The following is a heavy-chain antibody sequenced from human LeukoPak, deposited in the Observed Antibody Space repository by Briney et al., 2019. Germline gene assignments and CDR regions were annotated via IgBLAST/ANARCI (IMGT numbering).Heavy chain of an antibody. Sequence: GGSLRLSCAASGFTFRSYAMHWVRQAPGKGLEYVSVISSNGGSTYYANSVKGRFTISRDNSKNTLYLQMGSLRAEDMAVYYCARGGLLWFGELSGYWGQGTLVTVSS. D-gene: IGHD3-10*01. CDR2: ISSNGGST. J-gene: IGHJ4*02. V-gene: IGHV3-64*01. CDR1: GFTFRSYA. CDR3: ARGGLLWFGELSGY.